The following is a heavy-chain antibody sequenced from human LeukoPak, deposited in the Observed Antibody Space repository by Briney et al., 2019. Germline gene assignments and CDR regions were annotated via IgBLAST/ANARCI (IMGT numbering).Heavy chain of an antibody. V-gene: IGHV1-46*01. CDR1: GYTFTSYY. Sequence: ASVKVSCKASGYTFTSYYMHWVRQAPGQGLEWMGLINPSGGSTSYAQKFQGRVTMTRDTSTSTVYMELSSLRSEDTAVYYCARGAVAITMVRGVMFFNWFDPWGQGTLVTVSS. D-gene: IGHD3-10*01. J-gene: IGHJ5*02. CDR3: ARGAVAITMVRGVMFFNWFDP. CDR2: INPSGGST.